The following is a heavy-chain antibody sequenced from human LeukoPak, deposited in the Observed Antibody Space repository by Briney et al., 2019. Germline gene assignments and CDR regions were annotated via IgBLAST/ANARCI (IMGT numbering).Heavy chain of an antibody. D-gene: IGHD1-7*01. J-gene: IGHJ4*02. CDR3: ARVGTVLDGGY. CDR2: IYYSWGT. V-gene: IGHV4-59*01. Sequence: SETLSLTCTVYGGSISSDYWSWIRQPPGQGLDWIGYIYYSWGTNYNPSLKSRVTISVDTAKKQFSLKLSSVTAADTAVYYCARVGTVLDGGYWGQGILVTVSS. CDR1: GGSISSDY.